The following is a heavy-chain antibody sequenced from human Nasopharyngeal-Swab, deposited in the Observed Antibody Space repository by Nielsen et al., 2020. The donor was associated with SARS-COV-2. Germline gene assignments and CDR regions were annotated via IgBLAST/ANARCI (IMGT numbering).Heavy chain of an antibody. J-gene: IGHJ5*02. V-gene: IGHV4-34*01. Sequence: PGKGLEWIGEINHSGNTNYNPSLKSRVTISVDTSKNQFSLKLSSVTAADTAVYYCAKYAHYDFLSGYHLGWFDPWGQGTLVTVSS. CDR3: AKYAHYDFLSGYHLGWFDP. D-gene: IGHD3-3*01. CDR2: INHSGNT.